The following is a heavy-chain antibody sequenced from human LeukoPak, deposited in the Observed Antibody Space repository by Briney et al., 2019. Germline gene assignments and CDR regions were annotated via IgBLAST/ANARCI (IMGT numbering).Heavy chain of an antibody. Sequence: SETLSLTCAVSGGSISSGGYSWSWIRQPPGKGLEWIGYIYHSGSTYYNPSLKSRVTISVDRSKNQFSLKLSSVTAADTAVYYCARSDYYGSGYGMDVWGQGTTVTVSS. D-gene: IGHD3-10*01. CDR1: GGSISSGGYS. V-gene: IGHV4-30-2*01. CDR3: ARSDYYGSGYGMDV. J-gene: IGHJ6*02. CDR2: IYHSGST.